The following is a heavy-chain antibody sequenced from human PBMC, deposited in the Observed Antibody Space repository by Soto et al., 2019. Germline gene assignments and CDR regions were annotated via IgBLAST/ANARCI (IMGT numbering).Heavy chain of an antibody. J-gene: IGHJ4*02. CDR2: VGRFGNT. D-gene: IGHD3-10*01. V-gene: IGHV3-23*01. CDR1: GFSFPDYD. Sequence: EVALFDSGGPLVQPGGSLRLSCEASGFSFPDYDMNWVRQTPGKGLEWVSAVGRFGNTYYRDSVRGRFTISRDDSRNTVYLQMNSLRVEDTAVYFLAKEGRLRSPAGDYFDSWAQGSLVTVSS. CDR3: AKEGRLRSPAGDYFDS.